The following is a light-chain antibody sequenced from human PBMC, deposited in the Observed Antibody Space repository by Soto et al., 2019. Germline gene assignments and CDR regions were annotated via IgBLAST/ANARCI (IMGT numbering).Light chain of an antibody. CDR2: DAS. CDR1: QSVSSY. J-gene: IGKJ2*01. V-gene: IGKV3-11*01. Sequence: EIVLTQSPATLSLSPGERATLSCRASQSVSSYLAWYQQKPGQAPRLLIYDASNRATGIPARFSGSGSGTDFPLTISSIEPRDVAVYCFQQRSHWPPYTFGQGTKLEIK. CDR3: QQRSHWPPYT.